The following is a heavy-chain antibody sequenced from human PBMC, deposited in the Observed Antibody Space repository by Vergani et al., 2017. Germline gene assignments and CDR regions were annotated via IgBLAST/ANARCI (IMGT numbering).Heavy chain of an antibody. J-gene: IGHJ4*02. Sequence: QVQLQQWGAGLLKPSETLSLTCAVHGGSFIGYYWSWIRQPPGKGLEWIGEIDHSGSTNYNPSLKSRVIISVDTSKNQFSLKFSTLTAAYTAVYYCARGRRGRGYFDFWGQGTLVTVSS. CDR2: IDHSGST. D-gene: IGHD3-10*01. V-gene: IGHV4-34*01. CDR1: GGSFIGYY. CDR3: ARGRRGRGYFDF.